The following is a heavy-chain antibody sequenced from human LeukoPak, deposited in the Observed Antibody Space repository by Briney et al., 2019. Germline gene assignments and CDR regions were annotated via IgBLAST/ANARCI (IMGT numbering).Heavy chain of an antibody. J-gene: IGHJ4*02. CDR3: ARDEVEFTFDY. Sequence: GGSLRLSCAASGFTFSNAWMNWVRQAPGKGLEWVSSISSSSSYIYYADSVKGRFTISRDNAKNSLYLQMNSLRAEDTAVYYCARDEVEFTFDYWGQGTLVTVSS. D-gene: IGHD3-10*01. V-gene: IGHV3-21*01. CDR1: GFTFSNAW. CDR2: ISSSSSYI.